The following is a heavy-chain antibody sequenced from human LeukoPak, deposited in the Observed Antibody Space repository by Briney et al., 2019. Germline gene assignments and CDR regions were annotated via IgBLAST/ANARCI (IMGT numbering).Heavy chain of an antibody. V-gene: IGHV3-21*01. CDR2: IGSSSSYI. Sequence: GGSLRLSCAASGFTFSSYSMNWVRQAPGKGLEWVSSIGSSSSYIYYADSVKGRFTISRDNAKNSLYLQMNSLRAEDTAVYYCARDGVAYFDYWGQGTLVTVSS. D-gene: IGHD3-3*01. CDR1: GFTFSSYS. J-gene: IGHJ4*02. CDR3: ARDGVAYFDY.